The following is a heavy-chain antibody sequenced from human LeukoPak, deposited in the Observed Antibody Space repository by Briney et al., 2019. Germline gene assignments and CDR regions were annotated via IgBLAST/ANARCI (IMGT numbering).Heavy chain of an antibody. CDR1: GGSISSSSYY. Sequence: PSETLSLTCTVSGGSISSSSYYWGWIRQPPGKGLEWIGSIYYSGSTYYNPSLKSRVTISVDTSKNQFSLKLSSVTAADTAVYYCARITNGWSFDYWGQGTLDTVSS. CDR2: IYYSGST. V-gene: IGHV4-39*07. J-gene: IGHJ4*02. D-gene: IGHD6-19*01. CDR3: ARITNGWSFDY.